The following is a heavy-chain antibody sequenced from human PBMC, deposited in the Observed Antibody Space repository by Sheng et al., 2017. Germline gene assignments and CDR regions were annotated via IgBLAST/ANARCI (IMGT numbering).Heavy chain of an antibody. CDR3: AKLGKSVSYGDYRFPLDI. J-gene: IGHJ3*02. D-gene: IGHD4-17*01. Sequence: QVQLVESGGGVVQPGRSLRLSCAVSGFTFNNHPMHWVRQAPGKGLECVGVTSYDGTDKYYAGSVKGRFSISRDNSKNTLYLQMNSLRAEDTALYYCAKLGKSVSYGDYRFPLDIWGQGTVVAVSS. V-gene: IGHV3-30*04. CDR1: GFTFNNHP. CDR2: TSYDGTDK.